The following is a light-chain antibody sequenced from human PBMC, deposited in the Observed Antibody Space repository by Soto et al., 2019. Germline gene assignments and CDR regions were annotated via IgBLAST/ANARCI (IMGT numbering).Light chain of an antibody. CDR3: QKYNSAPRT. Sequence: DIQMTQSPPSLSASVGDRVTITCRASQGISNFLAWYQQKPGTAPKLLISAASTLQSGVSSRFSGSGSGTDFTLTISSFQPVDVATYYCQKYNSAPRTFGQGTKVEI. CDR1: QGISNF. CDR2: AAS. V-gene: IGKV1-27*01. J-gene: IGKJ1*01.